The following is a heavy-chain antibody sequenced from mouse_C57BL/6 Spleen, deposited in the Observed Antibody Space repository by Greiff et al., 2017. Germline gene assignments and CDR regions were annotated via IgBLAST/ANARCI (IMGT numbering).Heavy chain of an antibody. Sequence: EVQRVESVAELVRPGASVKLSCTASGFNIKNTYMHWVKQRPEQGLAWIGRIDPANGNTKYAPKFQGKATITADTSSNTAYLQLSSLTSEDTAIYYCALITTVVAFYYFDYWGQGTTLTVSS. D-gene: IGHD1-1*01. J-gene: IGHJ2*01. CDR2: IDPANGNT. V-gene: IGHV14-3*01. CDR1: GFNIKNTY. CDR3: ALITTVVAFYYFDY.